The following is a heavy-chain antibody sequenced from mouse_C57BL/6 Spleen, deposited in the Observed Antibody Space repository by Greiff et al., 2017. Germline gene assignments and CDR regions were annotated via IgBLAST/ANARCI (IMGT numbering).Heavy chain of an antibody. V-gene: IGHV1-55*01. CDR3: ARVITAKHY. CDR2: IYPGGGST. Sequence: QVQLQQPGAELVKPGASVKMSCKASGYAFTSSWITWVKQRPGPGLEWIGEIYPGGGSTNYNGKFKSKATLTVDKSSSTAYLQLSSLTSADSAVYYYARVITAKHYWGQGTTLTVSS. D-gene: IGHD1-2*01. CDR1: GYAFTSSW. J-gene: IGHJ2*01.